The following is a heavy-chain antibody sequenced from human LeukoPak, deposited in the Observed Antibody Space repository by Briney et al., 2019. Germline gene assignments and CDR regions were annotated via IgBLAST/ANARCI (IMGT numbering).Heavy chain of an antibody. V-gene: IGHV5-51*01. CDR2: IYPDDSDT. Sequence: GESLKISCKGSGYSFTSYWIGWVRQMPGKGLEWMGIIYPDDSDTRYSPSFQGQVTISADKSISTAYLQWSTLRASDTAIYYCARHCYKSSDFHYMDVWGKGTTVTIPS. D-gene: IGHD3-22*01. CDR1: GYSFTSYW. J-gene: IGHJ6*03. CDR3: ARHCYKSSDFHYMDV.